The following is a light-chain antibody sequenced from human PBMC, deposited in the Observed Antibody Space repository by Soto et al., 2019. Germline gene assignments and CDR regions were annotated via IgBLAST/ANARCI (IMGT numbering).Light chain of an antibody. J-gene: IGLJ1*01. CDR2: EVT. CDR1: STDVGGYDY. CDR3: SSYTGGNPSYV. Sequence: QSVLSQPPSASGAPGQSVTLSCTGTSTDVGGYDYVSWYQQHPGKAPKLMIYEVTIRPSGVSDRFSGSKSGNTASLTVSGLQAEDEADYYCSSYTGGNPSYVLGTGTKV. V-gene: IGLV2-8*01.